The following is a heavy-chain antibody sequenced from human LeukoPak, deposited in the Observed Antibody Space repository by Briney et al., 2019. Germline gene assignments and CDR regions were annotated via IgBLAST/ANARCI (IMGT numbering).Heavy chain of an antibody. Sequence: GGSLRLSCAASGFTFSGYYMSWIRQAPGQGLEWVSSIGSSGTYTNYADSVRGRFTISRDNAKNSLYLQMSSLRAEDSAVYYCATGHSSFDFWGQGTLVTVSS. CDR1: GFTFSGYY. CDR3: ATGHSSFDF. J-gene: IGHJ4*02. CDR2: IGSSGTYT. D-gene: IGHD2-21*01. V-gene: IGHV3-11*03.